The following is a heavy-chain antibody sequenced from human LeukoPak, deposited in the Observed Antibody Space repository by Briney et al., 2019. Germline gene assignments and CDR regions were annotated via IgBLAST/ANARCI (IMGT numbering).Heavy chain of an antibody. CDR2: ISGNDGNT. Sequence: HPGGSLRLSCAGSGFTFNNYAMSWVRQAPGKGLEWVSVISGNDGNTFYADSVKGRFTISRDNSKNTLYLQMNSLRAEDTAVYYCAKEPYYDSSGYYYRNSANAFDIWGQGTMVTVSS. D-gene: IGHD3-22*01. CDR3: AKEPYYDSSGYYYRNSANAFDI. J-gene: IGHJ3*02. V-gene: IGHV3-23*01. CDR1: GFTFNNYA.